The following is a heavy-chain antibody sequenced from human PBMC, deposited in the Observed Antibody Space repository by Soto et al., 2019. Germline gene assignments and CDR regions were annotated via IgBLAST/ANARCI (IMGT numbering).Heavy chain of an antibody. Sequence: QVQLVQSGAEVKKPGSSVKVSCKASGGTFSSYAISWVRQAPGQGLAWMGGIIPIFGTANYAQKFQGRVTITADESTSTAYMELSSMRSEDTAVYYGARDRGVGATDYYYYGMDVWGQGTTVTVSS. CDR1: GGTFSSYA. J-gene: IGHJ6*02. CDR2: IIPIFGTA. V-gene: IGHV1-69*12. CDR3: ARDRGVGATDYYYYGMDV. D-gene: IGHD1-26*01.